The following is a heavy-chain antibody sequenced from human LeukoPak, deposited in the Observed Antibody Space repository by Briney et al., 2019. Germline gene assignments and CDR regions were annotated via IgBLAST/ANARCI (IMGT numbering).Heavy chain of an antibody. CDR3: ARDRGYYYDSHWFDP. CDR1: GGSISSYY. V-gene: IGHV4-59*01. Sequence: SETLSLTCTVSGGSISSYYWSWIRQPPGRGLEWIGYIYYSGSTNYNPSLKSRVTISVDTSKNQFSLKLSSVTAADTAVYYCARDRGYYYDSHWFDPWGQGTLVTVSS. D-gene: IGHD3-22*01. CDR2: IYYSGST. J-gene: IGHJ5*02.